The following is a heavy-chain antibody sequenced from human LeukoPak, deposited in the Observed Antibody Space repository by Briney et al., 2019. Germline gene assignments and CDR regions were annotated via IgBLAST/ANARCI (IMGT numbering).Heavy chain of an antibody. CDR3: AKGGDYGDYY. CDR2: ISGSGDST. V-gene: IGHV3-23*01. D-gene: IGHD4-17*01. CDR1: GFTFSSYG. J-gene: IGHJ4*02. Sequence: PGGSLRLSCAASGFTFSSYGMIWVRQAPGKGLEWVSSISGSGDSTYYADSVKGRFTISRDSSKNTLYLQMKSLRAEDTAVYYCAKGGDYGDYYWGQGTLVTVSS.